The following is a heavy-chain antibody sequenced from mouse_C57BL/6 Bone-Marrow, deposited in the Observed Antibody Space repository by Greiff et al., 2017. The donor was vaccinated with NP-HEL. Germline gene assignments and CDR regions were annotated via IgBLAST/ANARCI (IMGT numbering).Heavy chain of an antibody. CDR1: GYTFTGYW. CDR3: ARRITLYYGSSYYAMDY. D-gene: IGHD1-1*01. CDR2: ILSGSGST. V-gene: IGHV1-9*01. Sequence: QVQLQQSGAELMKPGASVKLSCKATGYTFTGYWIEWVKQRPGHGLEWIGEILSGSGSTNYNEKFKGKATFTADTSSTTAYMQLSNLTTEDASIYNCARRITLYYGSSYYAMDYWGQGTSVTVSS. J-gene: IGHJ4*01.